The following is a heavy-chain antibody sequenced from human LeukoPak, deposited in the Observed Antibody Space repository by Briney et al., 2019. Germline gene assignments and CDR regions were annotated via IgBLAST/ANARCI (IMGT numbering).Heavy chain of an antibody. CDR1: GGSISSYY. V-gene: IGHV4-4*09. D-gene: IGHD3/OR15-3a*01. J-gene: IGHJ6*03. CDR3: ARLTDWTGSKHYYVDV. CDR2: IYSSGST. Sequence: SETLSLTCTVSGGSISSYYWSWIRQPPGKGLEWIGYIYSSGSTNYNPSLKSRVTISIVTSKNQFSLKLSSVTAADTAVYYCARLTDWTGSKHYYVDVWGKGTTVTVSS.